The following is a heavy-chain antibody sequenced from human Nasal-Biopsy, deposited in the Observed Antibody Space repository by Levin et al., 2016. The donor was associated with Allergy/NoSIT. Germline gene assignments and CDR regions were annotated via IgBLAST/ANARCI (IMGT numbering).Heavy chain of an antibody. D-gene: IGHD3-10*01. Sequence: SETLSLTCSVSGYSVSSDDFYWSWIRQPPGKGLEWIGNIYDGGGTDYNPSLKSRVTISEDMSKNQFSLKLRSVTAADTAVYYCARERGSGTYYHHNYMDVWGKGTTVTVSS. CDR1: GYSVSSDDFY. V-gene: IGHV4-61*08. CDR3: ARERGSGTYYHHNYMDV. J-gene: IGHJ6*03. CDR2: IYDGGGT.